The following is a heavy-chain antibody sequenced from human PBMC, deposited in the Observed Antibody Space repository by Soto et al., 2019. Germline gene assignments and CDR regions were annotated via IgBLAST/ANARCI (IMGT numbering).Heavy chain of an antibody. CDR2: ISGSGGST. CDR3: AKDLVVGSGDPDYYYYYGMDV. D-gene: IGHD3-10*01. V-gene: IGHV3-23*01. CDR1: GLTLNSYA. J-gene: IGHJ6*02. Sequence: HGGSTKLSCAACGLTLNSYAMSWVRQAPGKGLEWVSAISGSGGSTYYADSVKGRFTISRDNSKNTLYLQMNSLRAEDTAVYYCAKDLVVGSGDPDYYYYYGMDVWGQGTTITVSS.